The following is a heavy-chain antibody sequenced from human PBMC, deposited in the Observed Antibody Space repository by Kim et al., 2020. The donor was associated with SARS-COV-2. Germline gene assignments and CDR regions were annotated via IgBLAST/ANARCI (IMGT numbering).Heavy chain of an antibody. V-gene: IGHV1-2*02. CDR1: GYTFTGYY. J-gene: IGHJ3*02. CDR3: ARVSIVVVPAALSLMRGGGFDI. Sequence: ASVKVSCKASGYTFTGYYMHWVRQAPGQGLEWMGWINPNSGGTNYAQKFQGRVTMTRDTSISTAYMELSRLRSDDTAVYYCARVSIVVVPAALSLMRGGGFDIWGQGTMVTVSS. D-gene: IGHD2-2*01. CDR2: INPNSGGT.